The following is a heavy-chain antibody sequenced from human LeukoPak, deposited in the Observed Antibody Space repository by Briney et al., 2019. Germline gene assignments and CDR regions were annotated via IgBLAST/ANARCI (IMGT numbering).Heavy chain of an antibody. CDR1: GYTFTSYD. J-gene: IGHJ6*03. Sequence: ASVTVSCTASGYTFTSYDINWVRQATGQGLEWMGWMNTNSGNTGYAQKFQGRVTMTSNTSISTAYMELSSLRSEDTAVYYCARAGSSSVHYYYYMDVWGKGTTVTVSS. V-gene: IGHV1-8*01. CDR3: ARAGSSSVHYYYYMDV. D-gene: IGHD6-6*01. CDR2: MNTNSGNT.